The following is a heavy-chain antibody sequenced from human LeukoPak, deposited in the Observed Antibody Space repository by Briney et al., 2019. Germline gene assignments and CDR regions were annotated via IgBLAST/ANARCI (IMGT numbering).Heavy chain of an antibody. CDR2: INSDGSIT. D-gene: IGHD2-2*01. CDR3: ASSTQISKYADY. CDR1: GFTFGDYA. J-gene: IGHJ4*02. V-gene: IGHV3-74*01. Sequence: GGPLRLSCTASGFTFGDYAMSWVRQAPGKGLVWVSRINSDGSITTYADSVRGRFTISRDNAKSTLYLQMNSLRAEDTAVYYCASSTQISKYADYWGQGALVTVSS.